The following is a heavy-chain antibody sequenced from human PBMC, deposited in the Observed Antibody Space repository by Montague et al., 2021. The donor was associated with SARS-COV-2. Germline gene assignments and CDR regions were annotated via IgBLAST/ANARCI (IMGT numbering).Heavy chain of an antibody. J-gene: IGHJ5*02. V-gene: IGHV6-1*01. CDR1: GDSVSSNDAT. CDR2: TYYRSKWYN. CDR3: ARGWQKRFDP. Sequence: CAISGDSVSSNDATWNWIRQSPSRGLEWLGRTYYRSKWYNEYATSVKSRITVNPDTSKNQFPLLLNSVTPEDTAVYYCARGWQKRFDPWGQGTLVTVSS. D-gene: IGHD5-24*01.